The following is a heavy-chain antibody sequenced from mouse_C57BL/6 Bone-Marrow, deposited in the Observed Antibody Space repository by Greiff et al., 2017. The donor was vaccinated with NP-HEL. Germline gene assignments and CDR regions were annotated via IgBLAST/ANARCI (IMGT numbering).Heavy chain of an antibody. CDR3: ARGGVEEYYLDY. CDR2: IYPRGGNT. D-gene: IGHD1-3*01. CDR1: GYTFTSYG. Sequence: VQLQQSGAELARPGASVKLSCKASGYTFTSYGISWVKQRTGQGLEWIGEIYPRGGNTYYNEKFKGKATLTADKSSSTAYMELRSLTSEDSAVYFCARGGVEEYYLDYWGQGTTLTVSS. V-gene: IGHV1-81*01. J-gene: IGHJ2*01.